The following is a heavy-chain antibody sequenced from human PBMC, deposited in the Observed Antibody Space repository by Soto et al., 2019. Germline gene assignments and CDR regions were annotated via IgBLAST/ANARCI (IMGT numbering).Heavy chain of an antibody. D-gene: IGHD6-13*01. CDR1: GFTFSSYA. Sequence: GGSLRLSCAASGFTFSSYAMSWVRQAPGKGLEWVSAISGSGGSTYYADSVEGRFTISRDNSKNTLYLQMNSLRAEDTAVYYCASLTSTWQVGFDYWGQGTLVTVSS. CDR3: ASLTSTWQVGFDY. J-gene: IGHJ4*02. V-gene: IGHV3-23*01. CDR2: ISGSGGST.